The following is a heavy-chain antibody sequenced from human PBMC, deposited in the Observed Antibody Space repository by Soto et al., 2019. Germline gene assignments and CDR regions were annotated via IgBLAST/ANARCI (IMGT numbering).Heavy chain of an antibody. CDR1: GYTFIRYG. CDR2: ISPYNDYT. CDR3: ARGGYYDNSWGKLSHYGLDF. V-gene: IGHV1-18*01. D-gene: IGHD3-16*01. J-gene: IGHJ6*01. Sequence: QVQLAQSANEVKKPGASVRVSCKAAGYTFIRYGIAWVRQAPGQGLEWMGWISPYNDYTVYAQKFQGRVSMTADTSTRTGYMNLRGLKSDDTAVYYCARGGYYDNSWGKLSHYGLDFW.